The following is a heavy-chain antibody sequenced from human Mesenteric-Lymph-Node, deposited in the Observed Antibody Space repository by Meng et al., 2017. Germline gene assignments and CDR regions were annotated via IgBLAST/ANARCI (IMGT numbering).Heavy chain of an antibody. D-gene: IGHD6-19*01. CDR1: GFTFSSYA. V-gene: IGHV3-23*01. J-gene: IGHJ4*02. CDR3: ARVKGIAVAGVPDY. CDR2: ISGSGGST. Sequence: GESLKISCAASGFTFSSYAMSWVRQAPGKGLEWVSAISGSGGSTYYADSVKGRFTISRDNAKNSLYLQMNSLRAEDTAVYYCARVKGIAVAGVPDYWGQGTLVTVSS.